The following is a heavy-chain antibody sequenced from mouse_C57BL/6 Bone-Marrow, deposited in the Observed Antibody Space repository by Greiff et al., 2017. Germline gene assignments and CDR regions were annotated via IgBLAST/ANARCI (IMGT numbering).Heavy chain of an antibody. Sequence: QVQLKESGAELARPGASVKLSCKASGYTFTSYGISWVKQRTGQGLEWIGEIYPRSGNTYYNEKFKGKATLTADKSSSTAYMELRSLTSEDSAVYFCARCELDYGSSYWYFDVWGTGTTVTVSS. J-gene: IGHJ1*03. V-gene: IGHV1-81*01. CDR2: IYPRSGNT. CDR3: ARCELDYGSSYWYFDV. D-gene: IGHD1-1*01. CDR1: GYTFTSYG.